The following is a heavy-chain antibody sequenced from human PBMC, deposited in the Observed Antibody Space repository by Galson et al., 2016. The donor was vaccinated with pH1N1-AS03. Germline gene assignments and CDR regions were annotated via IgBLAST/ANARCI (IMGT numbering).Heavy chain of an antibody. CDR3: VRESEISGVVFFNY. V-gene: IGHV1-18*01. CDR1: GYTFTTYG. J-gene: IGHJ4*02. Sequence: SVKVSCKASGYTFTTYGISWVRQAPGQGLEWMGWIIAYYGDTHFAHKFQERVTLTRDTSTATAYMELRNLRSDDTAVYYCVRESEISGVVFFNYWGQGTLVTVSS. D-gene: IGHD3-3*01. CDR2: IIAYYGDT.